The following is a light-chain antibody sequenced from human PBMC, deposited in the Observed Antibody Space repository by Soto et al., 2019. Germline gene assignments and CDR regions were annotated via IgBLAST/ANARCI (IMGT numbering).Light chain of an antibody. Sequence: QSALTQPASVSGSPGQSITISCTGTSSDVGGYDYVPWYQQHPGKAPKLMIYDVSNRPSGVSNRFSGSKSGNTASLTISGLQAEDEADYYCSSFTSSITLVFGGGTQLTVL. CDR3: SSFTSSITLV. V-gene: IGLV2-14*03. CDR1: SSDVGGYDY. CDR2: DVS. J-gene: IGLJ2*01.